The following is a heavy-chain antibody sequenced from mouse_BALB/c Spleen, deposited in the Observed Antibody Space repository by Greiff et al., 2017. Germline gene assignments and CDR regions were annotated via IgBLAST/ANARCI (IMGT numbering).Heavy chain of an antibody. D-gene: IGHD2-10*02. CDR2: IRSKSNNYAT. Sequence: EVQVVESGGGLVQPKGSLKLSCAASGFTFNTYAMNWVRQAPGKGLEWVARIRSKSNNYATYYADSVKDRFTISRDDSQSMLYLQMNNLKTEDTAMYYCVRHGYGNYVVYAMDYWGQGTSVTVSS. J-gene: IGHJ4*01. V-gene: IGHV10-1*02. CDR3: VRHGYGNYVVYAMDY. CDR1: GFTFNTYA.